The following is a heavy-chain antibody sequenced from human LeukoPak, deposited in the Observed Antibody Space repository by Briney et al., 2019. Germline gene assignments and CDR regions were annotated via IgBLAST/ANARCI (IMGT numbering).Heavy chain of an antibody. CDR3: VKGGAGGGGAFDI. V-gene: IGHV3-64D*09. CDR2: ISSSGGST. CDR1: GFTFSNYA. Sequence: GGSLRLSCSASGFTFSNYAMHWVRQAPGKGLEYVSAISSSGGSTYYADSVKGRFTISRDNSKNTLYLQMSSLRAEDTAVYYLVKGGAGGGGAFDIWGQGTMVTVSS. J-gene: IGHJ3*02. D-gene: IGHD3-16*01.